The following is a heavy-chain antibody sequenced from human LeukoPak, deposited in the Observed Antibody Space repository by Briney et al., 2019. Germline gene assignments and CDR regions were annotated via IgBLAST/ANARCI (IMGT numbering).Heavy chain of an antibody. CDR1: GFTFSGSA. Sequence: GGSLRLSCAASGFTFSGSAMHWVRQAAGKGLEWVGRIRSKANSYATAYAASVKGRFTISRDDSKNTAYLQMNSLKTEDTAVYYCTRRGSIAVAGMGDYWGQGTLVTVSS. CDR3: TRRGSIAVAGMGDY. J-gene: IGHJ4*02. V-gene: IGHV3-73*01. CDR2: IRSKANSYAT. D-gene: IGHD6-19*01.